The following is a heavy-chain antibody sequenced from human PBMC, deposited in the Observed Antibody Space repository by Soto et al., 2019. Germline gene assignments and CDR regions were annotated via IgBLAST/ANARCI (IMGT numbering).Heavy chain of an antibody. CDR1: GGTFSSYA. CDR2: IIPIFGTA. J-gene: IGHJ6*02. V-gene: IGHV1-69*01. D-gene: IGHD2-2*02. CDR3: ARGTIVVVPAAIPGGDYYYGMDV. Sequence: QVQLVQSGAEVKKPGSSVKVSCKASGGTFSSYAISWVRQAPGQGLEWMGGIIPIFGTANYAQKFQGRVTITADESTSTDYMELSRLRSEDTAVYYCARGTIVVVPAAIPGGDYYYGMDVWGQGTTVTVSS.